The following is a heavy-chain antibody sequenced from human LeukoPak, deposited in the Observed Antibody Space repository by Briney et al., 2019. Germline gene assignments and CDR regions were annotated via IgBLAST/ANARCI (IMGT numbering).Heavy chain of an antibody. CDR3: ARSLWPEDY. Sequence: GGSLRLSCAASGFTFSSYGMSWVRQAPGKGLEWVANIKQDGSEKNYVDSVKGRFTISRDNAKTSLYLQMNSLRAEDTAVYYCARSLWPEDYWGQGTLVTVSS. CDR2: IKQDGSEK. CDR1: GFTFSSYG. V-gene: IGHV3-7*01. D-gene: IGHD5-18*01. J-gene: IGHJ4*02.